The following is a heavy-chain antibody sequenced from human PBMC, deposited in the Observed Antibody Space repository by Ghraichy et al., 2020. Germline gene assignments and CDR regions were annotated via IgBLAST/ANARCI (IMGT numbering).Heavy chain of an antibody. Sequence: GGSLRLSCAASGFIFNNYWMSWVRQAPGKGLEWVADINRDGGEKYYVDSVKGRFTISRDNAENSLYLQMNSLRAEDTAVYYCARDGGASWTAQLDYWGQGTLVTVSS. D-gene: IGHD2-21*01. J-gene: IGHJ4*02. V-gene: IGHV3-7*03. CDR1: GFIFNNYW. CDR3: ARDGGASWTAQLDY. CDR2: INRDGGEK.